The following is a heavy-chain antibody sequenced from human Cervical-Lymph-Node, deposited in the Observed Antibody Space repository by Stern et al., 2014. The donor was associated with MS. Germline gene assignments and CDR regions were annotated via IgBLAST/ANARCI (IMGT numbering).Heavy chain of an antibody. CDR1: GYTFTGYY. J-gene: IGHJ4*02. D-gene: IGHD6-13*01. V-gene: IGHV1-2*06. Sequence: VQLVQYGAEVKKPGASVKVSCKASGYTFTGYYMHWVRQAPGQGLEWMGRINPNSGDTNYAQKFQGRVTMTRVTSISTAYMELSSLRSDDTAVYYCARARVTEAGNFGYWGQGTLVTVSS. CDR3: ARARVTEAGNFGY. CDR2: INPNSGDT.